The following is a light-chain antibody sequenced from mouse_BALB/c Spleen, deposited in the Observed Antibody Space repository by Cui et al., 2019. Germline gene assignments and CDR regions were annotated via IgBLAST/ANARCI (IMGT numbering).Light chain of an antibody. Sequence: DIVLTQSPATLSVTPGDRVSLSCRASQSISNSLHWNQQKSHESPGLLIKYASQSISGIPSRFSGSGSGTDFTLSINSVETEDFGMYFCQQSNSWPIFTFGSGTKLEIK. V-gene: IGKV5-43*01. J-gene: IGKJ4*01. CDR1: QSISNS. CDR3: QQSNSWPIFT. CDR2: YAS.